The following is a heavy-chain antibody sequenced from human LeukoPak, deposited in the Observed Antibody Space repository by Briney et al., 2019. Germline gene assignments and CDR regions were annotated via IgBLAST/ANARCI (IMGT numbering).Heavy chain of an antibody. Sequence: GGSLRLSCAASGFTFSSYAMSWVRQAPGKGLEWVSGISGSDGNTNYADSVKGRLTISRENSKNTMYLQMNSLRAEDTAVYYCAKDSPKKYDDYWGQGTLVTVSS. D-gene: IGHD2/OR15-2a*01. J-gene: IGHJ4*02. CDR2: ISGSDGNT. CDR1: GFTFSSYA. CDR3: AKDSPKKYDDY. V-gene: IGHV3-23*01.